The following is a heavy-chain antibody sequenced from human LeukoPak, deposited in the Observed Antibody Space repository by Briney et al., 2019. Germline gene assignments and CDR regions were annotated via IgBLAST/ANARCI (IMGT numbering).Heavy chain of an antibody. CDR1: GGSFSGYY. Sequence: SETLSLTCAVYGGSFSGYYWSWIRQPPGKGLEWIGEINHSGSTDYNPSLKSRVTISVDTSKNQFSLKLSSVTAADTAVYYCARLVGDSAGYWGQGTLVTVSS. CDR3: ARLVGDSAGY. CDR2: INHSGST. V-gene: IGHV4-34*01. D-gene: IGHD1-26*01. J-gene: IGHJ4*02.